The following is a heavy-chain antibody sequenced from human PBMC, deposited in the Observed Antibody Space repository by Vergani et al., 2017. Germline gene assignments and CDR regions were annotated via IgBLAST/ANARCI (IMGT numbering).Heavy chain of an antibody. J-gene: IGHJ4*02. CDR2: IYYSGST. Sequence: QVKLQESGPGLLKPSQTLSLTCTVSGESIRSGSHYWSWIRQPPGKGLEWIGYIYYSGSTNYNPSLKSRVTISVDTSKNQFSLKLSSVTAADTAVYYCARLGYYGSGSYSLLYFDYWGQGTLVTVSS. D-gene: IGHD3-10*01. V-gene: IGHV4-61*01. CDR1: GESIRSGSHY. CDR3: ARLGYYGSGSYSLLYFDY.